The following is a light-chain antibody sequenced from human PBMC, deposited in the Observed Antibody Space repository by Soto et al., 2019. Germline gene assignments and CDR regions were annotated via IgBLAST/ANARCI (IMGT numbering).Light chain of an antibody. J-gene: IGKJ4*02. Sequence: DIQMTQSPSTLSASVGDRVTITCRASQSISSWLALYQKKPGEAHKLLIYEGSTLERWVPSRFSGSRSGKEYTLTISSLETDEFSTVCGQLDNTYTHTCDEGT. V-gene: IGKV1-5*03. CDR3: QLDNTYTHT. CDR1: QSISSW. CDR2: EGS.